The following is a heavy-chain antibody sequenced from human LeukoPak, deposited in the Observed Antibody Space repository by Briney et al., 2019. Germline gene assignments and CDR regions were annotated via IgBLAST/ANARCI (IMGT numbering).Heavy chain of an antibody. Sequence: GGSLRLSCAASGFTFDRYWMHWVRQTPGKRLVWVSRINQDGRYITYADSVQGRFTISRDTAKNTLFLQMNSLRAEDTAVYYCARESMVGGALQGWGQGALVTASS. J-gene: IGHJ4*02. V-gene: IGHV3-74*01. CDR1: GFTFDRYW. D-gene: IGHD2-8*01. CDR3: ARESMVGGALQG. CDR2: INQDGRYI.